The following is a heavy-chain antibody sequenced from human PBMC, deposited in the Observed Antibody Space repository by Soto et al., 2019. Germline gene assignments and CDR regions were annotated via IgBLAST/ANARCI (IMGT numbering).Heavy chain of an antibody. J-gene: IGHJ4*02. D-gene: IGHD3-22*01. Sequence: ASVKVSCKASGYTFTSYDVMWVRQATGQGLEWMGWVNPNSGNTDSAQKFQGRVTMTWDTSINTAYMELSSLRSEDTAVYYCARGYYDTSGYYPIDVWGQGTLVTVS. V-gene: IGHV1-8*01. CDR2: VNPNSGNT. CDR3: ARGYYDTSGYYPIDV. CDR1: GYTFTSYD.